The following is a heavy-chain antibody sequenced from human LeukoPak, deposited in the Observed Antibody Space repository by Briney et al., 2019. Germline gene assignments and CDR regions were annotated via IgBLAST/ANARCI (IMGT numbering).Heavy chain of an antibody. CDR2: INHSGSA. D-gene: IGHD5-24*01. J-gene: IGHJ2*01. CDR1: GGSFSGYY. Sequence: SETLSLTCAVYGGSFSGYYWSWIRQPPGRGLEWIGEINHSGSANYNPSLKSRVTISVDTSKNQFSLKLSSVTAADTAVYYCARERWMATIIRNWYFDLWGRGTLVTVSS. CDR3: ARERWMATIIRNWYFDL. V-gene: IGHV4-34*01.